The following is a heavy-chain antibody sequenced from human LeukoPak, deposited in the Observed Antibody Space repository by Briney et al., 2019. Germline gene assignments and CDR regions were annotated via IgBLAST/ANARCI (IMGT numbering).Heavy chain of an antibody. J-gene: IGHJ4*02. Sequence: SETLSLTCTVSGGSISSYYWSWIRQSPGKGLEWIGYIYYSGGTNYSPSLKSRATISVDTSKNQFSLKLTSVTAADTAVYYCARGGTAFDYWGQGTLVTVSS. CDR2: IYYSGGT. D-gene: IGHD3-16*01. CDR3: ARGGTAFDY. V-gene: IGHV4-59*01. CDR1: GGSISSYY.